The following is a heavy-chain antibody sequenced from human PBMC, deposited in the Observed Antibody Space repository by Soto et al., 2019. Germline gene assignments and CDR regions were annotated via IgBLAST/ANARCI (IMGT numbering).Heavy chain of an antibody. J-gene: IGHJ6*02. CDR1: GGSLSSYY. CDR3: ARFGSSGWGYYYYYGMDV. CDR2: IYYSGST. D-gene: IGHD6-19*01. V-gene: IGHV4-59*07. Sequence: DTLSLTCTLAGGSLSSYYWGWIRQPPGKGLEWIGYIYYSGSTNYNPSLKSRVTISVDTSKNQFSLKLSSVTAADTAVYYCARFGSSGWGYYYYYGMDVWGQGTTVTVSS.